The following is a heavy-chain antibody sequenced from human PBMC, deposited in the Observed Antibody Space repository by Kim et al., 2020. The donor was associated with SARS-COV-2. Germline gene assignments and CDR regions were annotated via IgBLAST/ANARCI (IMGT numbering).Heavy chain of an antibody. V-gene: IGHV1-2*02. Sequence: ASVKVSCKASGYTFTGYYMHWVRQAPGQGLEWMGWINPICGGTNYAQKFQGRVTMTRDTSISTAYMELSSLRSDDTAVYYCASGDGGVPAGYSLDGLDYWGQGTLVTVSS. CDR2: INPICGGT. CDR3: ASGDGGVPAGYSLDGLDY. D-gene: IGHD2-2*01. J-gene: IGHJ4*02. CDR1: GYTFTGYY.